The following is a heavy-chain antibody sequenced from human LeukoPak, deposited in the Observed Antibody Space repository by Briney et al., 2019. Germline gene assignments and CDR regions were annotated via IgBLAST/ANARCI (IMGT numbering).Heavy chain of an antibody. V-gene: IGHV3-43D*03. Sequence: GGSLRLSCAASGFTFDDYAMHWVRQAPGKGLEWVSLITWDAGSMYYADSVKGRFTISRDNSKNTLYLQMNSLRAEDTAVYYCAREGGGSYYGFDYWGQGTLVTVSS. J-gene: IGHJ4*02. CDR1: GFTFDDYA. CDR2: ITWDAGSM. CDR3: AREGGGSYYGFDY. D-gene: IGHD1-26*01.